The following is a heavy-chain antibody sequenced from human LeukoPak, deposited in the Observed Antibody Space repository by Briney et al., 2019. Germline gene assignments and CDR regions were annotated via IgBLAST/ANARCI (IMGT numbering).Heavy chain of an antibody. CDR1: GGSISSYY. V-gene: IGHV4-4*09. Sequence: SETLSLTCTASGGSISSYYWSWIRQPPGKGLEWIGYIYTSGSTNYNPSLKSRVTISVDTSKNQFSLKLSSVTAADTAVYYCARQNYDILTGYYTDDAFDIWGQGTMVTVSS. J-gene: IGHJ3*02. CDR3: ARQNYDILTGYYTDDAFDI. D-gene: IGHD3-9*01. CDR2: IYTSGST.